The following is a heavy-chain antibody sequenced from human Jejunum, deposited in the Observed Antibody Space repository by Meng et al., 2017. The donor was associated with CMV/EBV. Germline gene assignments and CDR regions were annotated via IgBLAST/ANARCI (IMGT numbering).Heavy chain of an antibody. CDR2: VTPTSGGT. CDR3: ARSGKTGTLLPLGYYSYGMDV. J-gene: IGHJ6*02. CDR1: Y. D-gene: IGHD1-7*01. V-gene: IGHV1-2*02. Sequence: YLHWVRPAPGQVLELLGWVTPTSGGTNSPQQFQGRVTMTRDSSISTAYLELSRLRSDDTAVYYCARSGKTGTLLPLGYYSYGMDVWGQGTTVTVSS.